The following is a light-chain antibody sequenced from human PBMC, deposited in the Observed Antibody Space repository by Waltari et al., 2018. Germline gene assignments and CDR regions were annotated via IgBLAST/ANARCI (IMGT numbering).Light chain of an antibody. J-gene: IGKJ2*03. CDR3: QQYGNSRGS. Sequence: EIVLTQSPGTLSLSPGEGATLSCRPSQSVSSSYLAWYQQKPGQAPRLLIYGASNRATDIPDRFTGSGSGTDFTLTINRLEPEDFAVYYCQQYGNSRGSFGQGTKLEIK. CDR1: QSVSSSY. V-gene: IGKV3-20*01. CDR2: GAS.